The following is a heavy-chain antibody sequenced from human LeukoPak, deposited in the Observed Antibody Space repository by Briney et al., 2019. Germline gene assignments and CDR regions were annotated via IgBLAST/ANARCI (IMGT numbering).Heavy chain of an antibody. J-gene: IGHJ4*02. D-gene: IGHD6-19*01. CDR1: GFTFSSYG. CDR2: ISYDGSGQ. V-gene: IGHV3-30-3*01. Sequence: GGSLRLSCAASGFTFSSYGMHWVRQAPGKGLEWVALISYDGSGQYYTESVEGRFTISGDNSKNTRYLQVNSLRVEDTAVYYCARANRPFPTRGWYKNYWGQGTLVTVSS. CDR3: ARANRPFPTRGWYKNY.